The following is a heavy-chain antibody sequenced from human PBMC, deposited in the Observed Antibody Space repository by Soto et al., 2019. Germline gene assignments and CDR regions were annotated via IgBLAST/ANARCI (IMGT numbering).Heavy chain of an antibody. D-gene: IGHD1-1*01. CDR2: INGGNGHT. V-gene: IGHV1-3*01. CDR1: GYTFSTYA. CDR3: ARGKGMEENYYYGMDV. J-gene: IGHJ6*02. Sequence: GASVKVSCKASGYTFSTYALHWVRQAPGQGLEWMGWINGGNGHTRYSQKFKDRVTISRDTPASTAYMELSGLRSEDTAVYYCARGKGMEENYYYGMDVWGQGTTVTV.